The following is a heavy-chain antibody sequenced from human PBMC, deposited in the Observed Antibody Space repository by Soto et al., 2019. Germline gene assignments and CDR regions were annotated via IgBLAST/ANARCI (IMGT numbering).Heavy chain of an antibody. CDR1: GFSLSTSEVG. V-gene: IGHV2-5*02. Sequence: QITLKESGPPLVKPTQTLTLTCSFSGFSLSTSEVGVGWIRQPPGKALEWLALIYGDDDKRYSPSLKSRLTITKDTSKNQVVLTVTNMDPVDTATYYCARLTLTGYYFDYWGQGTLVTVSS. CDR3: ARLTLTGYYFDY. D-gene: IGHD3-9*01. J-gene: IGHJ4*02. CDR2: IYGDDDK.